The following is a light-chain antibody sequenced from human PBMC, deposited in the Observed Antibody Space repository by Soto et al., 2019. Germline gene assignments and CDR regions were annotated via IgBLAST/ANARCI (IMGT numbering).Light chain of an antibody. V-gene: IGKV3-15*01. CDR1: QSISNN. Sequence: EIVMTQSPATLSVSAGERATLSCRASQSISNNLAWYQQKPEQAPKLLIYGASSRATGIPARFSGSGSGTEFTLTISSLQSEDFAIYYCQQYNSLPPTFGQGTRLEIK. CDR2: GAS. J-gene: IGKJ1*01. CDR3: QQYNSLPPT.